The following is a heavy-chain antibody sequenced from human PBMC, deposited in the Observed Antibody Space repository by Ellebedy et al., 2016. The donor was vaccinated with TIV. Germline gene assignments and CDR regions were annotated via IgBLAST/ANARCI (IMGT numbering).Heavy chain of an antibody. V-gene: IGHV3-23*01. J-gene: IGHJ4*02. CDR3: AATHYNFWSGQFDY. Sequence: PGGSLRLSCAASGFTFSSYWMNWVRQAPGKGLEWVSTISGSGHKTDYADSVKGRFTVSRDNSGNTLYLQMNSLRIDDTAVYYCAATHYNFWSGQFDYWGQGNMVAVSS. D-gene: IGHD3-3*01. CDR2: ISGSGHKT. CDR1: GFTFSSYW.